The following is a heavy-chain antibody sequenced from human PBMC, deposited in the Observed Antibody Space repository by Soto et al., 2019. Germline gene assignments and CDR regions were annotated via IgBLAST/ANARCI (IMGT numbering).Heavy chain of an antibody. CDR3: ARAPDIVLIRAYYYYGMDV. D-gene: IGHD2-8*01. J-gene: IGHJ6*02. CDR1: GFTFSSYA. Sequence: LRLSCAASGFTFSSYAMHWVRQAPGKGLEWVAVISYDGSNKYYADSVKGRFTISRDNSKNTLYVQMNSLRPEDTAVYYCARAPDIVLIRAYYYYGMDVWGQGTTVTVSS. CDR2: ISYDGSNK. V-gene: IGHV3-30-3*01.